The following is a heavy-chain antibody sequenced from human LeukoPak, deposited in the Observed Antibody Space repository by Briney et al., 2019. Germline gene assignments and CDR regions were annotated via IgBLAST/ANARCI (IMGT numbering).Heavy chain of an antibody. CDR1: GGSISSSSYY. D-gene: IGHD2-2*01. CDR3: ARGVVPAALNWFDP. CDR2: IYYSGST. J-gene: IGHJ5*02. Sequence: PSETLSLTCTVSGGSISSSSYYWGWIRQPPGKGLEWIGSIYYSGSTYYNPSLKSRVTISVDTSKNQFSLKLRSVTAADTAVYYCARGVVPAALNWFDPWGQGTLVTVSS. V-gene: IGHV4-39*07.